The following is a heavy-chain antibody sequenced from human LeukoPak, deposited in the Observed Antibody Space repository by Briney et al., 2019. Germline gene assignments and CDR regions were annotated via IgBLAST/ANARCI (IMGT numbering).Heavy chain of an antibody. Sequence: KTSQTLSLTCTVSGGSISNLDSYWTWIRQPPGKGLEWIGYIYYSGSAYYNPSLNSRVTISVDTSKSQFSLNLSSVTAADTAVYYCARYGCGDFGLDVWGQGTTVSVSS. CDR3: ARYGCGDFGLDV. D-gene: IGHD3-10*01. V-gene: IGHV4-30-4*01. CDR2: IYYSGSA. CDR1: GGSISNLDSY. J-gene: IGHJ6*02.